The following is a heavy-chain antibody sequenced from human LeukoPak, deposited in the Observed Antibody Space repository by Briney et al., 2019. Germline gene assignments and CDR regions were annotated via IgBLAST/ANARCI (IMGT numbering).Heavy chain of an antibody. CDR2: INHSGST. D-gene: IGHD4-17*01. V-gene: IGHV4-34*01. Sequence: PSETLSLTCAVYGGSFSGYYWSWIRQPPGKGLEWIGEINHSGSTNYNPSLKSRVTISVDTSKNQFSLKLSSVTAADTAVYYCARGDYGDYNARPDYWGQGTKVTVSS. J-gene: IGHJ4*02. CDR1: GGSFSGYY. CDR3: ARGDYGDYNARPDY.